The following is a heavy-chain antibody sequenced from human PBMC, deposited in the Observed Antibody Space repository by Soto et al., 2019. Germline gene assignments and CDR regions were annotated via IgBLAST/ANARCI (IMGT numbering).Heavy chain of an antibody. CDR1: GYTLTELS. D-gene: IGHD3-16*02. CDR3: ATVFHSIMITFGGVIAREPFDY. Sequence: ASVKVSCKVSGYTLTELSMHWVRQAPGKGLEWMGGFDPEDGETIYAQKFQGRVTMTEDTSTDTAYMELSSLRSEDTAVYYCATVFHSIMITFGGVIAREPFDYWGQGTLVTVSS. CDR2: FDPEDGET. J-gene: IGHJ4*02. V-gene: IGHV1-24*01.